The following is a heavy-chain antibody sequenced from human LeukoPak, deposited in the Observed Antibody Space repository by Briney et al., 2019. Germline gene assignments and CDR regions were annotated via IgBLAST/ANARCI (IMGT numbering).Heavy chain of an antibody. Sequence: SETLSLTCAVYGGSFSGYYWSWIRQPPGKGLEWIGEINHSGSTNYNPSLKSRVTISVDTSKNQFSLKLSSVTAADTAVYYCARRLNVRTRELLYPGPRYDAFDIWGQGTMVTVSS. CDR3: ARRLNVRTRELLYPGPRYDAFDI. CDR2: INHSGST. J-gene: IGHJ3*02. CDR1: GGSFSGYY. V-gene: IGHV4-34*01. D-gene: IGHD3-10*01.